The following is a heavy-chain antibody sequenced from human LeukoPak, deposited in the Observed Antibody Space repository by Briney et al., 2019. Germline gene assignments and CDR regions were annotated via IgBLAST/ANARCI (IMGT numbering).Heavy chain of an antibody. J-gene: IGHJ4*02. Sequence: ASVKASCKASGYTFTGYYMHWVRQAPGQGLEWMGWINPNSGGTNYAQKFQGRVTMTRDTSISTAYMELSRLRSDDKAVYYCARGYYYDSSGYYFDYWGQRAMFTVSS. V-gene: IGHV1-2*02. D-gene: IGHD3-22*01. CDR2: INPNSGGT. CDR3: ARGYYYDSSGYYFDY. CDR1: GYTFTGYY.